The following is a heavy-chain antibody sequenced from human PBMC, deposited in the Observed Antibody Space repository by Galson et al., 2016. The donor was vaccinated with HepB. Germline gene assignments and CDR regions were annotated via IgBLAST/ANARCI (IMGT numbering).Heavy chain of an antibody. CDR2: IFRTGSA. V-gene: IGHV4-4*02. J-gene: IGHJ5*02. CDR3: ARYRGYCSGGSCYTRTFDP. Sequence: SETLSLTCAVSGGSISTNTWWSWVRQPPGKGLEWIGEIFRTGSADSNPSLKRRVTISLDKSKNQFSLNLTSVTAADTAMYYCARYRGYCSGGSCYTRTFDPWGQGTLVTVSS. CDR1: GGSISTNTW. D-gene: IGHD2-15*01.